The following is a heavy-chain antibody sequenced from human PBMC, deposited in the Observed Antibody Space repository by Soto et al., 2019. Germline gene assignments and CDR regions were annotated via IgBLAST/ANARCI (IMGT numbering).Heavy chain of an antibody. CDR1: GYTFTSYG. J-gene: IGHJ4*02. Sequence: ASVKVSCKASGYTFTSYGISWVRQAPGQGLEWMGWISAYNGNTNYAQKLQGRVTMTTDTSTSTAYMELRSLRSDDTAVYYCARDRQGPATTYYDILTGYYNLAPYDYWGQGTLVTVPS. D-gene: IGHD3-9*01. CDR2: ISAYNGNT. CDR3: ARDRQGPATTYYDILTGYYNLAPYDY. V-gene: IGHV1-18*04.